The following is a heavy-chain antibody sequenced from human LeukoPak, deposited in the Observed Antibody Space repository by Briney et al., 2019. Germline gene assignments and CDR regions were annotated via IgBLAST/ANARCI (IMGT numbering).Heavy chain of an antibody. CDR3: ARSGPYYYHYLDV. V-gene: IGHV4-38-2*02. CDR1: GYSLTNGYY. Sequence: SETLSPTCTVSGYSLTNGYYWVWIRQPPGKGLEWIGAVYHSGSTYYNPSLRSRVATSVDTSKNQFSLKLSSVTAADTAVYFCARSGPYYYHYLDVWGKGTTVTVSS. CDR2: VYHSGST. J-gene: IGHJ6*03. D-gene: IGHD3-10*01.